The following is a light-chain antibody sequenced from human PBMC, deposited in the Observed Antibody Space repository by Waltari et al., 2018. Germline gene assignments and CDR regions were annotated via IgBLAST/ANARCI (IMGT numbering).Light chain of an antibody. CDR2: DAF. CDR3: QHRDNLGA. Sequence: EIALTQSPATLSLSPGESATLSCRASQRVSNLAWYQHKPGQAPRLLMFDAFDRASGVPARFSGSGSGTDFTLIISSLEAEDSAIYYCQHRDNLGAFGPGTRVEI. CDR1: QRVSN. V-gene: IGKV3-11*01. J-gene: IGKJ3*01.